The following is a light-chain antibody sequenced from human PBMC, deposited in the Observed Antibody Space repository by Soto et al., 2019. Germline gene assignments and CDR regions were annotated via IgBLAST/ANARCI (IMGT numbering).Light chain of an antibody. CDR1: SSDVGNYNL. J-gene: IGLJ3*02. CDR2: EGS. CDR3: CSYAGDSTWV. V-gene: IGLV2-23*01. Sequence: QSALTQPASVSGSPGQSITISCTGTSSDVGNYNLVSWYQQHPGEAPKLLIYEGSKRPSGVSNRFSGSKFGNTASLTISGLQGEDAVDYYCCSYAGDSTWVFGGGTKLTVL.